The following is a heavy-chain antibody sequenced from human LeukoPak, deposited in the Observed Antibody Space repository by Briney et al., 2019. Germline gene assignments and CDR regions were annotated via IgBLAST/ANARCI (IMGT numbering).Heavy chain of an antibody. V-gene: IGHV3-15*01. Sequence: ETLSLTCTLSGGSISTYYWSWIRQPPGKGLEWIGRIKSIASGATIDNAAPVRGRFTVSRDDSKNMVYLHMNSLKTEDTAVYYCGTTVATIAGMDHWGQGALVTVSS. D-gene: IGHD5-24*01. CDR1: GGSISTYY. J-gene: IGHJ4*02. CDR2: IKSIASGATI. CDR3: GTTVATIAGMDH.